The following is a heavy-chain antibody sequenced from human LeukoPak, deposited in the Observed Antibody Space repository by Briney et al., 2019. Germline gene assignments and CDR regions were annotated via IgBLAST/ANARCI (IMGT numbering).Heavy chain of an antibody. D-gene: IGHD1-26*01. CDR1: GYTFTGYY. CDR3: ARALMGATLSQDAFDI. J-gene: IGHJ3*02. V-gene: IGHV1-2*02. Sequence: ASVKVSCKASGYTFTGYYMHWVRQAPGQGLEWMGWINPNSGGTNYAQKFQGRVTMTRDTSISTAYMELSRLRSDDTAVYYCARALMGATLSQDAFDIWGQGTMVTVSP. CDR2: INPNSGGT.